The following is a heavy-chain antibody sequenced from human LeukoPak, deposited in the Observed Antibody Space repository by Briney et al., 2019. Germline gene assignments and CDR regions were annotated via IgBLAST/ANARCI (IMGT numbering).Heavy chain of an antibody. V-gene: IGHV4-31*03. Sequence: PSGTLSLTCTVSGGSISSGGYYWSWIRQHPGKGLEWIGYIYYSGSTYYNPSLKSRVTISVDTSKNQFSLKLSSVTAADTAVYYCARDLHDSSGYYPGSWFDPWGQGTLVTVSS. D-gene: IGHD3-22*01. CDR2: IYYSGST. J-gene: IGHJ5*02. CDR1: GGSISSGGYY. CDR3: ARDLHDSSGYYPGSWFDP.